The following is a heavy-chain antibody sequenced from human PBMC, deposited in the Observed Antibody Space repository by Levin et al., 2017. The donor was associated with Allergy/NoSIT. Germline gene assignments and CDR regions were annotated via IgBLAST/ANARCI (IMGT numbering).Heavy chain of an antibody. CDR1: GYTFTGYY. V-gene: IGHV1-2*02. Sequence: ASVKVSCKASGYTFTGYYMHWVRQAPGQGLEWMGWINPNSGGTNYAQKFQGRVTMTRDTSISTAYMELSRLRSDDTAVYYCAREAVAGPDAFDIWGQGTMVTVSS. CDR3: AREAVAGPDAFDI. J-gene: IGHJ3*02. CDR2: INPNSGGT. D-gene: IGHD6-19*01.